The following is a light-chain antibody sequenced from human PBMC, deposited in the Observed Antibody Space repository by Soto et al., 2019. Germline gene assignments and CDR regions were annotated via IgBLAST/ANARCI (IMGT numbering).Light chain of an antibody. Sequence: EIVLTQSPATLSVSPGERATLSCRASQSVSSNLAWYQQKPGQAPRLLIYGASTRATGIPARFSGSGSGTEFTLTICSLQSEDFAVYYCQQYNNWPPWTFGQGTKV. J-gene: IGKJ1*01. CDR2: GAS. CDR1: QSVSSN. CDR3: QQYNNWPPWT. V-gene: IGKV3-15*01.